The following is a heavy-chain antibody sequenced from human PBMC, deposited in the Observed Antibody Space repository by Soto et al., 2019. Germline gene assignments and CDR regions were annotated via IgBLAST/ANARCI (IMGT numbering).Heavy chain of an antibody. V-gene: IGHV4-4*02. CDR3: ARLVYDTRLNYMYFDF. Sequence: SETLSLTCAVSGVSISSGNWWTFFRQSPQRGLEYIGEIFHDGTANYYPSFERRVAISVDTSKNQFSLKLTSVTAADTAIYFCARLVYDTRLNYMYFDFWGQGTLVTAPQ. CDR2: IFHDGTA. CDR1: GVSISSGNW. D-gene: IGHD3-10*01. J-gene: IGHJ4*02.